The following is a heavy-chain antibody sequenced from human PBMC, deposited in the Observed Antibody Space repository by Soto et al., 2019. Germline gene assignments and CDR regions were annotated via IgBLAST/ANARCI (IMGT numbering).Heavy chain of an antibody. CDR3: ARAPAYYDYVWGSYWDAFDI. Sequence: PGGSLRLSCAASGFTFSSYSMNWVRQAPGKGLEWVSSISSSSSYIYYADSVKGRFTISRDNAKNSLYLQMNSLGAEDTAVYYCARAPAYYDYVWGSYWDAFDIWGQGTMVTVSS. CDR2: ISSSSSYI. J-gene: IGHJ3*02. D-gene: IGHD3-16*01. CDR1: GFTFSSYS. V-gene: IGHV3-21*01.